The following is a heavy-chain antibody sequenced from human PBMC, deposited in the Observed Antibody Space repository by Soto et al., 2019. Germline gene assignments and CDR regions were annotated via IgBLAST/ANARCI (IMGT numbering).Heavy chain of an antibody. V-gene: IGHV1-2*04. J-gene: IGHJ6*02. D-gene: IGHD2-8*02. CDR1: GYTFTGYY. Sequence: GASVKVSCKASGYTFTGYYMHWVRQAPGQGLEWMGWINPNSGGTNYAQKFQGWVTMTRDTSISTAYMELSRLRSDDTAVYYCARSPVCGVCYSSRDYYYGMDVWGQGATVTVSS. CDR3: ARSPVCGVCYSSRDYYYGMDV. CDR2: INPNSGGT.